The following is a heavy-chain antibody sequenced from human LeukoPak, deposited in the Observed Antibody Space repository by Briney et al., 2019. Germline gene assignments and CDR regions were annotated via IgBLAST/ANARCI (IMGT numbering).Heavy chain of an antibody. CDR1: GFTFDDYA. CDR2: ISWNSGSI. V-gene: IGHV3-9*01. J-gene: IGHJ4*02. CDR3: AKDMGSTPTTGYFDY. Sequence: GGSLRLSCAASGFTFDDYAMHWVRQAPGKGLEWVSGISWNSGSIGYADSVKGRFTISRDNAKNSLYLQMNSLRAEDTALYYCAKDMGSTPTTGYFDYWGQGTLVTVSS. D-gene: IGHD2-2*01.